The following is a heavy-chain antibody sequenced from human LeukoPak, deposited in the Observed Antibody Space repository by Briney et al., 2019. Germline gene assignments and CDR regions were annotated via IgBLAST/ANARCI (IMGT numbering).Heavy chain of an antibody. CDR2: INPSGGST. Sequence: ASVKVSCKASGYTFTSYYMHWVRQAPGQGLEWMGVINPSGGSTSYAQKFQGRVTMTRDTSTSTVYMELSSLRSEDTAVYYCATRDYYGSGSYPRDDYMDVWGKGTTVTISS. V-gene: IGHV1-46*01. CDR3: ATRDYYGSGSYPRDDYMDV. CDR1: GYTFTSYY. J-gene: IGHJ6*03. D-gene: IGHD3-10*01.